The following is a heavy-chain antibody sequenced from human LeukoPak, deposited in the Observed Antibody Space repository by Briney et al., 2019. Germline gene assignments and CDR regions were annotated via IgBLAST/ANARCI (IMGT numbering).Heavy chain of an antibody. CDR2: ISYDGSNK. V-gene: IGHV3-30*18. J-gene: IGHJ4*02. D-gene: IGHD3-9*01. Sequence: GGSLRLSCAASGFTFSSYGMHWVRQAPGKGLEWVAVISYDGSNKYYADSVKGRFTISRDDSKNTLYLQMNSLRAEDTATYYCAKGYYFDILSGYSSLDSWGQGTLVTVSS. CDR3: AKGYYFDILSGYSSLDS. CDR1: GFTFSSYG.